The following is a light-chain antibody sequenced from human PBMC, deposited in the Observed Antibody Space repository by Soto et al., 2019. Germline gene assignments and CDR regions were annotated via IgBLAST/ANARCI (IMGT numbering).Light chain of an antibody. CDR1: SSDVGGYNY. J-gene: IGLJ3*02. CDR3: AAWDDSLSWV. V-gene: IGLV2-14*01. CDR2: EVS. Sequence: QSALTQPASVSGSPGQSITISCTGSSSDVGGYNYVSWYQQHPGKAPKLMIYEVSNRPSGISNRFSGSKSGNTASLTLSGLQAEDEADYYCAAWDDSLSWVFGGGTKLTVL.